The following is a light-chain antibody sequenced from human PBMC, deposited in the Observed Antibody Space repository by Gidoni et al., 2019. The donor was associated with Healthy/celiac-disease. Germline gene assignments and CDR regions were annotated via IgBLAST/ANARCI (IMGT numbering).Light chain of an antibody. CDR2: KAS. Sequence: DIQMTQSPSTLSASVGDRVTITGRASQSISSWLAWYQQKPGKAPKLLIYKASSLESGVPSRFSGSGSGTEFTLTISSLQPDDFATYYCQQYNSYSRAFGPGTKVDIK. V-gene: IGKV1-5*03. CDR3: QQYNSYSRA. J-gene: IGKJ3*01. CDR1: QSISSW.